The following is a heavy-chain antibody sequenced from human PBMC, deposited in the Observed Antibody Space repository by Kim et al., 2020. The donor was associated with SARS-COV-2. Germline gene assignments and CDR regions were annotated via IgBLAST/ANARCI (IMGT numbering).Heavy chain of an antibody. D-gene: IGHD6-19*01. CDR3: SRASRWLTKN. Sequence: GGSLRLSCAASGFTFADSAMQWVRQAPGKGLEWVSLVSRDGGAKKYADSVKGRFTISRDNSKNSLYLQMNSLRSDDTALYYCSRASRWLTKNWGQGTLVTVSS. CDR2: VSRDGGAK. J-gene: IGHJ4*02. V-gene: IGHV3-43*02. CDR1: GFTFADSA.